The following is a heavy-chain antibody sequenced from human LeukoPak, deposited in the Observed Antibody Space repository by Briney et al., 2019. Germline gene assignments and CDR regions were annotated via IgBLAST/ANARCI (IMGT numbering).Heavy chain of an antibody. Sequence: GASVKVSCKASGYTFTSYDINWVRQAAGQGLEWMGWMSPINGNTGYAQKFQGRVTMTRNTSISTAYMELSSLRSEDTAVYYCARNRGEGFDPWGQGTLDTVSS. CDR1: GYTFTSYD. V-gene: IGHV1-8*01. D-gene: IGHD1-14*01. CDR2: MSPINGNT. J-gene: IGHJ5*02. CDR3: ARNRGEGFDP.